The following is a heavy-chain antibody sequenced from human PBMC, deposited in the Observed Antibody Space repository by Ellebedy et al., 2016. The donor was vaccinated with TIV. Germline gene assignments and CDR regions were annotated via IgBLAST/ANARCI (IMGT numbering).Heavy chain of an antibody. J-gene: IGHJ6*02. D-gene: IGHD4-17*01. Sequence: PGGSLRLSCAASGFTFSSYSMHWVRQAPGKGLEWVSSISSTGSYIYYADSVKGRFTISGDNAKNSLYLQMNSLRAEETAVYYCARDYPPGDYPGYYFYGMDVWGQGTTVTVSS. CDR2: ISSTGSYI. CDR1: GFTFSSYS. V-gene: IGHV3-21*01. CDR3: ARDYPPGDYPGYYFYGMDV.